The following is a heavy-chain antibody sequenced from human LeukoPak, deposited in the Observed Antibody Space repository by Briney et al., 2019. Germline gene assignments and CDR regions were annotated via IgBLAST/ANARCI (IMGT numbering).Heavy chain of an antibody. V-gene: IGHV3-48*01. CDR3: ARQRAGFTVTTSDY. Sequence: GGSLRLSCAASGFIFTSYSMNWVRQAPGKGLEWVSYISSSSSTIYYADSVKGRFTISRDNAKNPLYLQMNSLRAEDTAVYYCARQRAGFTVTTSDYWGQGTLVTVSS. J-gene: IGHJ4*02. D-gene: IGHD4-17*01. CDR1: GFIFTSYS. CDR2: ISSSSSTI.